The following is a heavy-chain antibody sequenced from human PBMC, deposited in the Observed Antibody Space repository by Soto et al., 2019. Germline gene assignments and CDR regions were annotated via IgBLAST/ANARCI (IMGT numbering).Heavy chain of an antibody. Sequence: ASVKVSCKASGYTFTGYYMHWVRQAPGQGLEWMGWINPNSGGTNYAQKFQGWVTMTRDTSISTAYMELSRLRSDDTAVYYCAREYDSNGQYPPSDGLDVWGQGTTVTVSS. CDR1: GYTFTGYY. CDR3: AREYDSNGQYPPSDGLDV. CDR2: INPNSGGT. V-gene: IGHV1-2*04. D-gene: IGHD3-22*01. J-gene: IGHJ6*02.